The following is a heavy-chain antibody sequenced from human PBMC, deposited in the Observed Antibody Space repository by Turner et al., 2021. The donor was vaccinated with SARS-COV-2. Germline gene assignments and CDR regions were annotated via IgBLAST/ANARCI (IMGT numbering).Heavy chain of an antibody. V-gene: IGHV1-2*02. CDR1: GYTLTGYY. Sequence: QVQLVQVGAEVKKPGASVKLSCKASGYTLTGYYMHWVRQAPGQGLEWMGWINPNSGGTNYAQKLQGRVTMTRDTSISTVYMELSRLRSDDTAVYYCARGPAVFGVVIMGYWGQGTLVTVSS. J-gene: IGHJ4*02. D-gene: IGHD3-3*01. CDR3: ARGPAVFGVVIMGY. CDR2: INPNSGGT.